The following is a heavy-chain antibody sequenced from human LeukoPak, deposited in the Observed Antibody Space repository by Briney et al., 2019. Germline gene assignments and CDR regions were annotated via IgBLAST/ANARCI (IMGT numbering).Heavy chain of an antibody. J-gene: IGHJ5*02. D-gene: IGHD2/OR15-2a*01. CDR3: ARDEANFYPTVGWFDP. CDR1: GGSISSSSYY. Sequence: SETLSLTCTVSGGSISSSSYYWGWIRQPPGKGLEWIGSIYYGGSTYYNPSLKSRVTISVDTSKNQFSLKLSSVTAADTAVYYCARDEANFYPTVGWFDPWGQGTLVTVSS. CDR2: IYYGGST. V-gene: IGHV4-39*07.